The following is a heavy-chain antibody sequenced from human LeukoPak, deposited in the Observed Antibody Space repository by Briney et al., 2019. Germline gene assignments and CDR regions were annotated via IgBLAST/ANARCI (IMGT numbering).Heavy chain of an antibody. J-gene: IGHJ5*02. D-gene: IGHD6-13*01. V-gene: IGHV1-2*04. Sequence: ASVKVSCKASGYTFTGYYMHWVRQAPGQGLGWRGWINPNSGGTNYAQKFQGWVTMTRDTSISTAYMELSRLRSDDTAVYYCAREYSSSRGEGFDPWGQGTLVTVSS. CDR1: GYTFTGYY. CDR2: INPNSGGT. CDR3: AREYSSSRGEGFDP.